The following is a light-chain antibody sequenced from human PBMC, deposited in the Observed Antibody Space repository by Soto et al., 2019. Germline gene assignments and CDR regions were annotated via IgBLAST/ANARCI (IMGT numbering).Light chain of an antibody. Sequence: EIVMTQSPLSLPVTPGEPASISCRSSQSLMHSNGYNYLGWYLQKPGQSPQLLIYLGSNRAAGVPERFSGSGSGEDFTLKISRVEAEDVGVYYCMQARQPPLTVGGGTKVEIK. CDR3: MQARQPPLT. CDR1: QSLMHSNGYNY. J-gene: IGKJ4*01. V-gene: IGKV2-28*01. CDR2: LGS.